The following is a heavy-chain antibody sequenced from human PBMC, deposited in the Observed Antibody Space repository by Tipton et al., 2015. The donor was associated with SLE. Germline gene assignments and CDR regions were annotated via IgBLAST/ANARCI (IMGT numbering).Heavy chain of an antibody. CDR2: IYHSGST. J-gene: IGHJ2*01. V-gene: IGHV4-30-2*01. D-gene: IGHD3-22*01. CDR1: GGSISSGGYS. Sequence: TLSLTCTVSGGSISSGGYSWSWIRQPPGKGLEWIGYIYHSGSTYYNPSLKSRVTISVDTSKNQFSLNLRSVTAADTAVYYCARVDYYDSSGTYWYFDLWGRGTLVTVSS. CDR3: ARVDYYDSSGTYWYFDL.